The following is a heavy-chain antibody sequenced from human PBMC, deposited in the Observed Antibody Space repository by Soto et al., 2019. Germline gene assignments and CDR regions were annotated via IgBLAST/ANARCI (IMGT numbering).Heavy chain of an antibody. CDR1: GGSISSYY. CDR3: TSDYTLRSYRFDY. CDR2: IYYSGST. J-gene: IGHJ4*02. V-gene: IGHV4-39*07. D-gene: IGHD3-10*01. Sequence: SETLSLTCTVSGGSISSYYWGWIRRPPGKGLEWIGSIYYSGSTYYNPSLKSRVTISVDGSKNEVSLKLTSVTAADTAVYYCTSDYTLRSYRFDYWGRGILVTVSS.